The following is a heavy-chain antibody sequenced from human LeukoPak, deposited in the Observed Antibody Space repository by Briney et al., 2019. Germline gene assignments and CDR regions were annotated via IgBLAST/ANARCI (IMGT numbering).Heavy chain of an antibody. CDR2: INPNSGGT. D-gene: IGHD6-6*01. CDR3: ARHRRATRPHAFDI. Sequence: ASVKVSCKASGYTFTGYYMHWVRQAPGQGLEWMGWINPNSGGTNYAQKFQGRVTMTRDTSISTAYMELSRLRSDDTAVYYCARHRRATRPHAFDIWGQGTMVTVSS. J-gene: IGHJ3*02. CDR1: GYTFTGYY. V-gene: IGHV1-2*02.